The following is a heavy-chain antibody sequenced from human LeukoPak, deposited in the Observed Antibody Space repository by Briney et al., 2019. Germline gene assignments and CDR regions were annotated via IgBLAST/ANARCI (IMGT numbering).Heavy chain of an antibody. CDR3: VKTTGWYRSSWYLIY. D-gene: IGHD6-13*01. J-gene: IGHJ4*02. CDR2: ISGRGGST. CDR1: GFIFSSYA. V-gene: IGHV3-23*01. Sequence: VQPGAPLRISCAASGFIFSSYAMSWVRQAPGRGLEWVSAISGRGGSTYYADSVKGRFTISRDNSKNTLYLQMNSLRAEDTAMYCCVKTTGWYRSSWYLIYWGQGILVTVSS.